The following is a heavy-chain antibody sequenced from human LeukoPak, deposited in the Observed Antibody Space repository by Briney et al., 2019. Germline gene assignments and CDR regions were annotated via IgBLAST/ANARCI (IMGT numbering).Heavy chain of an antibody. Sequence: GGSLRLSCAASGFTFSSYGMHWVRQAPGKGPEWVAVISYDGSNKYYADSVKGRFTISRDNSKNTLYLQMNSLRAEDTAVYYRAKQGCSGGSCYSPTWGQGTLVTVSS. CDR1: GFTFSSYG. CDR2: ISYDGSNK. CDR3: AKQGCSGGSCYSPT. J-gene: IGHJ4*02. D-gene: IGHD2-15*01. V-gene: IGHV3-30*18.